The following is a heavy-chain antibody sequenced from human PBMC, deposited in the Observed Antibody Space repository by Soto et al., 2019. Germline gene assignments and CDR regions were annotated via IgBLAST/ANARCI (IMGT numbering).Heavy chain of an antibody. J-gene: IGHJ6*02. Sequence: SETQSLTCTFSGFSIRSSSYYWGWIRQPPGKGLEWIGSIYYSGSTYYNPSLKSRVTISVDTSKNQFSLKLSSVTAADTAVYYCARLGQYYYGSGSYDPPYGMDVWGQGTTVTVSS. CDR3: ARLGQYYYGSGSYDPPYGMDV. D-gene: IGHD3-10*01. V-gene: IGHV4-39*01. CDR1: GFSIRSSSYY. CDR2: IYYSGST.